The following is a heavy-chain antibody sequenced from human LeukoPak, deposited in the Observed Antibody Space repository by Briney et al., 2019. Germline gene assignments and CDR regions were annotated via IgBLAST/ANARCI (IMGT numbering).Heavy chain of an antibody. CDR2: IGLASGFV. CDR3: ARDHNWAFDS. J-gene: IGHJ4*02. CDR1: GFTFSDYS. V-gene: IGHV3-21*05. D-gene: IGHD1-20*01. Sequence: GGSLSLSCAASGFTFSDYSMNWVRRAPGRGLEWISYIGLASGFVSYADSVKGRFSISSDTARNSVYLQMSSLRAEDTAVYYCARDHNWAFDSWGRGTLVTVSS.